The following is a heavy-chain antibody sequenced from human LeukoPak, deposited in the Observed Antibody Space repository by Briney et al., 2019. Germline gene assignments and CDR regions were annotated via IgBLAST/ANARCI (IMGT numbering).Heavy chain of an antibody. CDR1: GYTFTSYG. V-gene: IGHV1-18*01. Sequence: VASVKVSCKASGYTFTSYGISWVRQAPGQGREWMGWISAYNGNTNYAQKLQGRVTMTTDTSTSTAYMELRSLRSDDTAVYYCARSQVLRYFDWSLNWFDPWGQGTLVTVSS. CDR2: ISAYNGNT. D-gene: IGHD3-9*01. J-gene: IGHJ5*02. CDR3: ARSQVLRYFDWSLNWFDP.